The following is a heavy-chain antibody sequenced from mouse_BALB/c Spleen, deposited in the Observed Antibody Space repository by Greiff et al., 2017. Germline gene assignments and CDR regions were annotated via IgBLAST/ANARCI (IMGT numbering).Heavy chain of an antibody. J-gene: IGHJ4*01. V-gene: IGHV5-6-2*01. D-gene: IGHD1-1*01. CDR3: ARRTTVDAMDY. CDR1: GFTFSSYY. Sequence: EVQVVESGGGLVKLGGSLKLSCAASGFTFSSYYMSWVRQTPEKRLELVAAINSNGGSTYYPDTVKGRFTISRDNAKNTLYLQMSSLKSEDTALYYCARRTTVDAMDYWGQGTSVTVSS. CDR2: INSNGGST.